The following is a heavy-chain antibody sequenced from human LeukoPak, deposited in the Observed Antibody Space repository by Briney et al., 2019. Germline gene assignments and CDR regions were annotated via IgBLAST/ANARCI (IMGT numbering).Heavy chain of an antibody. J-gene: IGHJ5*02. V-gene: IGHV3-9*01. CDR2: ISWKSAAI. CDR1: GFRFDNYA. Sequence: GGSLRLSCAASGFRFDNYAMHWVRQVPGKGLEWVASISWKSAAIAYADSVKGRFTISRDNAKNTLFLQMDSLRSDDTAFYYCAKSIAVALLSSLDAWGQGTLVTVSS. CDR3: AKSIAVALLSSLDA. D-gene: IGHD6-19*01.